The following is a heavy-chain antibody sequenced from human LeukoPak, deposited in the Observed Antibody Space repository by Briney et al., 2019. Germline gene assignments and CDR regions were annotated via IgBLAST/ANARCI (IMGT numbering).Heavy chain of an antibody. CDR2: IYSGGST. CDR1: GFTVSSNY. Sequence: GGSLRLSRAASGFTVSSNYMSWVRQAPGKGLEWVSIIYSGGSTFYAASVKGRVTISRDDSKNTLYLQMNSLRAEDTAVYYCARGGSYLSAFDIWGQGTMVTVSS. D-gene: IGHD1-26*01. V-gene: IGHV3-53*01. CDR3: ARGGSYLSAFDI. J-gene: IGHJ3*02.